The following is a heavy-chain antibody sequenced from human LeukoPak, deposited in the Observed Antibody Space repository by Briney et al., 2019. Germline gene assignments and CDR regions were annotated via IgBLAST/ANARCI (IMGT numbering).Heavy chain of an antibody. Sequence: GGSLRLSCAASGFTFSNYAMNWVRQAPGRGLEWVSAISGHDTSTYYAGSVKGRFTISRDNSKNTLYLQMNSLRAEDTAIYYCAKRSVVTTTQPGNYFDYWGQGTLVTVSS. CDR2: ISGHDTST. J-gene: IGHJ4*02. D-gene: IGHD2-21*02. CDR1: GFTFSNYA. CDR3: AKRSVVTTTQPGNYFDY. V-gene: IGHV3-23*01.